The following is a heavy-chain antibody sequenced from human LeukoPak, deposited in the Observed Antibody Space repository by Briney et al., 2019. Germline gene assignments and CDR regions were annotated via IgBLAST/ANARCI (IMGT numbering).Heavy chain of an antibody. CDR2: MHYSGIT. CDR3: ARDLAKGRRGVTRDY. Sequence: PSETLSLTCTVSGGSISSSSYYWGWIRQPPGKGLEWIGSMHYSGITYYNPSLKSRVTISVDTSKNQFSLKLSSVTAADTAVYYCARDLAKGRRGVTRDYWGQGTLVTVSS. J-gene: IGHJ4*02. D-gene: IGHD3-10*01. CDR1: GGSISSSSYY. V-gene: IGHV4-39*02.